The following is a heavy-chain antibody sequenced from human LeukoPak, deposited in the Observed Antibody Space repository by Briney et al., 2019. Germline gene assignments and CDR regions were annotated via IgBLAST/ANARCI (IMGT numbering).Heavy chain of an antibody. CDR2: INHSGST. CDR3: ARGTRSYSSSWYVGGGSSRWFDP. CDR1: GGSFSGYY. J-gene: IGHJ5*02. Sequence: SETLSLTCAVYGGSFSGYYWSWIRQPPGKGLEWIGEINHSGSTNYNPSLKSRVTISVDTSKNQFSLKLSSVTAADTAVYYCARGTRSYSSSWYVGGGSSRWFDPWGQGTLVTVSS. D-gene: IGHD6-13*01. V-gene: IGHV4-34*01.